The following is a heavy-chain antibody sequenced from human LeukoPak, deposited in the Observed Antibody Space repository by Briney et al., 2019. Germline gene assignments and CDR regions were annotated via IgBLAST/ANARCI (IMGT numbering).Heavy chain of an antibody. V-gene: IGHV4-59*11. CDR2: IYDSGST. Sequence: SETLSLTCTLSGGSITLHYWSWVRQPPGEGRGWVGYIYDSGSTNYNPSLKRRVIISIDTSKNQFSLSLNSVTAADTAVYYCARAGDSSGLLDYWGQGTLVTVSA. CDR3: ARAGDSSGLLDY. D-gene: IGHD3-22*01. J-gene: IGHJ4*02. CDR1: GGSITLHY.